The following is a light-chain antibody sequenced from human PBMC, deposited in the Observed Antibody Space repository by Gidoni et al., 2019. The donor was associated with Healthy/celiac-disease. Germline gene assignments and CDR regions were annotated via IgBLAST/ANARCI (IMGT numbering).Light chain of an antibody. CDR2: DVS. Sequence: QSALTQPASVSGSPGQSITISCTGTRSDVGGYNYVSWYQQHPGKAPKLMIYDVSNRPSGVSNRFSGSKSGNTASLTSSGLQAEDEADYYCSSYTSSSTLNWVFGGGTKLTVL. CDR1: RSDVGGYNY. J-gene: IGLJ3*02. V-gene: IGLV2-14*03. CDR3: SSYTSSSTLNWV.